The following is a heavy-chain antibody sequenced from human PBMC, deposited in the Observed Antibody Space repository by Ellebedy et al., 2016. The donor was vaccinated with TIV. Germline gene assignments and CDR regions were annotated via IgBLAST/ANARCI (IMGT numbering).Heavy chain of an antibody. CDR2: IGNGPI. CDR3: ARDYNWAFDY. CDR1: GFTFSTYS. J-gene: IGHJ4*02. V-gene: IGHV3-48*02. D-gene: IGHD1-20*01. Sequence: GESLKIFCVASGFTFSTYSMNWVRQAPGKGLEWISYIGNGPISYADSVKGRFTISRDTAKNSLFLLMNNLRDEDTAVYYCARDYNWAFDYWGQGALVTVSS.